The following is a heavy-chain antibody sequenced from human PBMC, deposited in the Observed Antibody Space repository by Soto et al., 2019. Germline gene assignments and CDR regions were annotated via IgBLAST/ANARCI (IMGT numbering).Heavy chain of an antibody. D-gene: IGHD5-12*01. J-gene: IGHJ4*02. CDR2: INTYNGNI. CDR1: GYTFTSYG. Sequence: QVQLVQSGAEVKKPGASVKVSCKASGYTFTSYGISWVRQAPGQGLEWMGWINTYNGNINYAQQLQGRVTMTTEPSTSTAYMELRSLRSDDTAVYYCARESGDGYIYFDFWGQVTLVIVSS. CDR3: ARESGDGYIYFDF. V-gene: IGHV1-18*01.